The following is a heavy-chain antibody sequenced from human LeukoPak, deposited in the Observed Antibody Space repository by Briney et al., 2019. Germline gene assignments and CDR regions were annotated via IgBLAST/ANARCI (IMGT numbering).Heavy chain of an antibody. D-gene: IGHD3-9*01. V-gene: IGHV4-34*01. J-gene: IGHJ5*02. CDR3: ARGIVLRYFDWLLSPFDP. CDR1: GGSFSGYY. CDR2: INHSGST. Sequence: SGTLSLTCAVYGGSFSGYYWSWIRQPPGKGLEWIGEINHSGSTNYNPSLKSRVTISVDTSKNQFSLKLSSVTAADTAVYYCARGIVLRYFDWLLSPFDPWGQGTLVTVSS.